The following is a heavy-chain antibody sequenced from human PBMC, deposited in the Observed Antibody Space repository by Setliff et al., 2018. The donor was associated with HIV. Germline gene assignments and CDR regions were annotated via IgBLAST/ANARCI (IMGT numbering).Heavy chain of an antibody. CDR2: IHYSGST. D-gene: IGHD3-22*01. V-gene: IGHV4-39*07. CDR3: ARDRGYYDSSGYWGRHAFDI. J-gene: IGHJ3*02. Sequence: PSETLSLTCTVSGGSISSSSYYWGWIRQPPGKGLEWFGSIHYSGSTYYNPSLKSRVTISVDTSKNQFSLKLSSVTAADTAVYYCARDRGYYDSSGYWGRHAFDIWGQGTMVTVSS. CDR1: GGSISSSSYY.